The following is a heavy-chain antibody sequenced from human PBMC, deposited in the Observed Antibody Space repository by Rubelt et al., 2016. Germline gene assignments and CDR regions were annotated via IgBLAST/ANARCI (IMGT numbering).Heavy chain of an antibody. J-gene: IGHJ4*02. V-gene: IGHV4-59*01. CDR1: GGSISNYY. D-gene: IGHD3-3*01. Sequence: QVRLQESGPGLVKPSETLSLMCTVSGGSISNYYWSWIRQPPGKGLEWIGYIYYSGSTNYNPSLKSRVTISVDTSKNQFSRKLSSVTAADTAGYYCARTAANWSGHYYFNFWGQGTLVTVSS. CDR2: IYYSGST. CDR3: ARTAANWSGHYYFNF.